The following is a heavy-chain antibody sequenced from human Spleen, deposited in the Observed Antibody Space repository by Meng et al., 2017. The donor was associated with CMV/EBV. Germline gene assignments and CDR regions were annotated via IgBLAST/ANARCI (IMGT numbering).Heavy chain of an antibody. J-gene: IGHJ4*02. CDR1: GLTFRKYA. D-gene: IGHD6-13*01. CDR2: ISYDGSNK. Sequence: GESLKISCAVSGLTFRKYAMHWVRQAPGKGLEWVAVISYDGSNKYYADSVKGRFTISRDNSKNTLYLQMNSLRAEDTAVYYCARDHLYSSSWFFDYWGQGTLVTVSS. V-gene: IGHV3-30*04. CDR3: ARDHLYSSSWFFDY.